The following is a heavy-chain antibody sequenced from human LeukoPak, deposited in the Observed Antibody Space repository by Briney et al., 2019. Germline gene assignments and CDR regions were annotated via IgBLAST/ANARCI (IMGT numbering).Heavy chain of an antibody. CDR2: ISGSGGST. D-gene: IGHD6-13*01. CDR3: AKVKGEYSSSEPSYFQH. CDR1: GFTFSSYG. V-gene: IGHV3-23*01. J-gene: IGHJ1*01. Sequence: PGGTLRLSCAASGFTFSSYGMSWVRQAPGKGLEWVSAISGSGGSTYYADSVKGRFTISRDNSKNTLYLQMNSLRAEDTAVYYCAKVKGEYSSSEPSYFQHWGQGTLVTVSS.